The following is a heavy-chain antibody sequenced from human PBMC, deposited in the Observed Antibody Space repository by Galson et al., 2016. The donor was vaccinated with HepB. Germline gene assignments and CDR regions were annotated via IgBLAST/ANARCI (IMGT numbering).Heavy chain of an antibody. Sequence: SLIIPTEASGITFCTAWLSRLRQTLGKWLERVGRLKSKIDGGTTGYAAPVKGRFSITRDDSKNTLYLQMNSLKTEDTAVYYCRYGMDVWGQGTTVTVSS. J-gene: IGHJ6*02. V-gene: IGHV3-15*01. CDR1: GITFCTAW. CDR3: RYGMDV. CDR2: LKSKIDGGTT.